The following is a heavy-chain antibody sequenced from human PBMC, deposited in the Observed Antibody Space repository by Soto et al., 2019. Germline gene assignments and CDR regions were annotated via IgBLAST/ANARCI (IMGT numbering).Heavy chain of an antibody. Sequence: QVQLQESGPGLVKPSQTLSLTCTGSGDSISSGGYYWSWIRQSPGKGLEWIGYIFYSGYSYYNTYLNSRLFISVDTSKTHFSLSLRSVTADDTAVYYCARLNTIVVVPTARAWFDPWGQGDLVTVS. CDR3: ARLNTIVVVPTARAWFDP. J-gene: IGHJ5*02. CDR1: GDSISSGGYY. D-gene: IGHD2-2*01. V-gene: IGHV4-31*03. CDR2: IFYSGYS.